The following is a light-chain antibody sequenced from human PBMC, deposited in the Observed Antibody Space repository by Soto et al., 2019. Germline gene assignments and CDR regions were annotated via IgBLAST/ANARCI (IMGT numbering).Light chain of an antibody. J-gene: IGKJ1*01. CDR1: QSVSRN. CDR3: QQYNKWPRT. V-gene: IGKV3-15*01. Sequence: IVLTQSPDTLSVSPGERATLSCRASQSVSRNLAWYQQKPGQAPRLLIYGASTRATDIPARISGSGSGTEFTLTISSLKSEDCEVYYCQQYNKWPRTFGQGTKVDIK. CDR2: GAS.